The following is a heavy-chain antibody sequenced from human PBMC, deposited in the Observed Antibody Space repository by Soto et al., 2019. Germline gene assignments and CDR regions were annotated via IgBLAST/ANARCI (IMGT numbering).Heavy chain of an antibody. D-gene: IGHD6-19*01. V-gene: IGHV6-1*01. CDR3: ARGVAGSGFDL. Sequence: SQTLSLTCAISGDSVSSNTAAWNWIRSSPSRGLEWLGRTYYRSNWRHDYAVSVKSRITVNPDTSKNHFSLQLNSVTPDDTAVYYCARGVAGSGFDLWGEGTLVTVSS. CDR2: TYYRSNWRH. J-gene: IGHJ4*02. CDR1: GDSVSSNTAA.